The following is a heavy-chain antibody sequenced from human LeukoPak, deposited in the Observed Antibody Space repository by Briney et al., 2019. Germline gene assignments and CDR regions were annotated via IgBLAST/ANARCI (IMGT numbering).Heavy chain of an antibody. CDR1: GFTFSDYY. V-gene: IGHV3-11*01. D-gene: IGHD7-27*01. Sequence: GGSLRLSCAASGFTFSDYYMSWIRQAPGKGLEWLSYISSSGSFIYYAESVKGRFSLSRDNAKNSLYLQMSRLRAEDTAVYYCARESDLGSYYYMDVWGKGTTVTVSS. J-gene: IGHJ6*03. CDR2: ISSSGSFI. CDR3: ARESDLGSYYYMDV.